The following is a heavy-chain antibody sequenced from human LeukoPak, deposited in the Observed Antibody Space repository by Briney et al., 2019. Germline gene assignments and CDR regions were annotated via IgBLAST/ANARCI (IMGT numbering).Heavy chain of an antibody. D-gene: IGHD1-26*01. CDR2: ISAYNGNT. V-gene: IGHV1-18*01. J-gene: IGHJ4*02. CDR1: GYTFTSYG. CDR3: ARDRSRPAIVGATGYFDY. Sequence: GASVKVSCKASGYTFTSYGISWVRQAPGQGLEWMGWISAYNGNTNYAQKLQGRVTMTTDTSTSTAYMELRSLRSEDTAVYYCARDRSRPAIVGATGYFDYWGQGTLVTVSS.